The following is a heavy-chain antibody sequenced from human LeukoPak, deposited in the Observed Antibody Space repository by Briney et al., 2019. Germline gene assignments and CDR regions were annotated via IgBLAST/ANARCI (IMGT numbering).Heavy chain of an antibody. Sequence: SVKVSCKASGGTFSSYAISWVRQAPGQGLEWMGGIIPIFGTANYAQKFQGRVTITTDESTSTAYMELSSLRSEDTAVYYCARDLGYSGSAYDAFDIWGQGTMVTVSS. V-gene: IGHV1-69*05. J-gene: IGHJ3*02. CDR1: GGTFSSYA. CDR3: ARDLGYSGSAYDAFDI. CDR2: IIPIFGTA. D-gene: IGHD1-26*01.